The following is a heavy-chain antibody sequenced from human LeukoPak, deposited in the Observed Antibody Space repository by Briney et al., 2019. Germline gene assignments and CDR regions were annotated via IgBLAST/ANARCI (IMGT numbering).Heavy chain of an antibody. V-gene: IGHV4-59*08. D-gene: IGHD2-2*02. CDR3: ARQKIVVVPAAIDYMDV. Sequence: SETLSLTCTVSGGSISSYYWSWIRQPPGKGLGWIGYIYYSGSTSYNPSLKSRVTISVDTSKNQFSLKPSSVTAADTAVYYCARQKIVVVPAAIDYMDVWGKGTTVTVSS. J-gene: IGHJ6*03. CDR1: GGSISSYY. CDR2: IYYSGST.